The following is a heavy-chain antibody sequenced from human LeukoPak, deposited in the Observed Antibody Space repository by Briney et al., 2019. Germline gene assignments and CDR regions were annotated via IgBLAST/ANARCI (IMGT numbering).Heavy chain of an antibody. D-gene: IGHD6-19*01. CDR1: GFTFSSYS. Sequence: PGGSLRLSCAASGFTFSSYSMNWVRQAPGKGLEWVSSISSSSSYIYYADSVKGRLTISRDNAKNSLYLQMNSLRAEDTAVYYCARDGAAVAGTSDYWGQGTLVTVSS. CDR3: ARDGAAVAGTSDY. CDR2: ISSSSSYI. V-gene: IGHV3-21*01. J-gene: IGHJ4*02.